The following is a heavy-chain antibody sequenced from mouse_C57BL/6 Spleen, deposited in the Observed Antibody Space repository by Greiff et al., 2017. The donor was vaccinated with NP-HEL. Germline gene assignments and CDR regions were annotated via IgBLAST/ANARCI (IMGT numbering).Heavy chain of an antibody. CDR1: GYTFTSYW. CDR2: IDPSDSYT. J-gene: IGHJ1*03. CDR3: ARSGTTVVADWYFDV. V-gene: IGHV1-69*01. Sequence: QVQLQQPGAELVMPGASVKLSCKASGYTFTSYWMHWVKQRPGQGLEWIGEIDPSDSYTNYNQKFKGKSTLTVDKSSSTAYMQLSSLTSKDSAVYYGARSGTTVVADWYFDVWGTGTTVTVSS. D-gene: IGHD1-1*01.